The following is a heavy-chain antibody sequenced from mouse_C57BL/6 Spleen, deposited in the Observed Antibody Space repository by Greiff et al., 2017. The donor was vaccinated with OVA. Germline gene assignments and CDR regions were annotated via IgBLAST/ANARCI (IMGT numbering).Heavy chain of an antibody. Sequence: EVMLVESGGGLVQPKGSLKLSCAASGFSFNTYAMNWVRQAPGKGLEWVARIRSKSNNYATYYADSVKDRFTISRDDSESMLYLQMNNLKTEDTAMYYCVTLGILITTVVADYYAMDYWGQGTSVTVSS. CDR2: IRSKSNNYAT. CDR1: GFSFNTYA. CDR3: VTLGILITTVVADYYAMDY. D-gene: IGHD1-1*01. V-gene: IGHV10-1*01. J-gene: IGHJ4*01.